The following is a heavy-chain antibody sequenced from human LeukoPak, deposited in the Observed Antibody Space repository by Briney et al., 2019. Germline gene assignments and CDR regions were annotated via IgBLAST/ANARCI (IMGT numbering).Heavy chain of an antibody. CDR3: ARTTVVPAAMGNWFDP. CDR1: GYTFTGYY. D-gene: IGHD2-2*01. V-gene: IGHV1-2*02. J-gene: IGHJ5*02. Sequence: ASVKVSCKASGYTFTGYYMHWVRQAPGQGLEWMGWINPNSGGTNYAQKFQGRVTMTRDTSISTAYMELNRLRSDDTAVYYCARTTVVPAAMGNWFDPWGQGTLVTVSS. CDR2: INPNSGGT.